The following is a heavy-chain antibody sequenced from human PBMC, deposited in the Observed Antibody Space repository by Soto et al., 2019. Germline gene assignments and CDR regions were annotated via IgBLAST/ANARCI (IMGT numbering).Heavy chain of an antibody. CDR1: GFTLSNYA. Sequence: EVQLVESGGGLVQPGGSLRLSCAASGFTLSNYAVNWVRQAPGQGLEWVSYISSDSRYIYHGDSVKGRFTISRDNARNSGDLQMNSLRDEDTAVYYCARIKWVDFFLINVDVYDRDVWGQGTPVTVSS. CDR2: ISSDSRYI. V-gene: IGHV3-48*02. J-gene: IGHJ6*02. CDR3: ARIKWVDFFLINVDVYDRDV. D-gene: IGHD5-12*01.